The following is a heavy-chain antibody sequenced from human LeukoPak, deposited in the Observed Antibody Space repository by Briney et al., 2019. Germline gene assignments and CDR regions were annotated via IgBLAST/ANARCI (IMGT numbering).Heavy chain of an antibody. CDR2: IIPILGIA. V-gene: IGHV1-69*04. Sequence: ASVKVSCKASGGTFSSYAISWVRQAPGQGLEWMGRIIPILGIANYAQKFQGRVTITADKSTSTAYMELSSLRSEDTAVYYCARDYSDTAMVRSLGYWGQGTLVTVSS. J-gene: IGHJ4*02. D-gene: IGHD5-18*01. CDR1: GGTFSSYA. CDR3: ARDYSDTAMVRSLGY.